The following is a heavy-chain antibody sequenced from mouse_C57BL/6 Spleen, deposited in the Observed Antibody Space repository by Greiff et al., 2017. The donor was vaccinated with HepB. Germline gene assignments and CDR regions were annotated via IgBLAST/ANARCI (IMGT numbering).Heavy chain of an antibody. J-gene: IGHJ1*03. CDR1: GFTFSDYG. D-gene: IGHD2-4*01. CDR2: ISSGSSTI. V-gene: IGHV5-17*01. Sequence: EVKLVESGGGLVKPGGSLKLSCAASGFTFSDYGMHWVRQAPEKGLEWVAYISSGSSTIYYADTVKGRFTISRDNAKNTLFLQMTSLRSEDTAMYYCARRSDYHWYFDVWGTGTTVTVSS. CDR3: ARRSDYHWYFDV.